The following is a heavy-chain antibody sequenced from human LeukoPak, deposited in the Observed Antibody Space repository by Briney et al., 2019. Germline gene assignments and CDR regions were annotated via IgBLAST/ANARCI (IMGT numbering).Heavy chain of an antibody. CDR3: ARLSEYGDYGDSDAFGI. CDR2: ISSSSSYI. D-gene: IGHD4-17*01. CDR1: GFTFSSYS. J-gene: IGHJ3*02. V-gene: IGHV3-21*01. Sequence: GGSLRLSCAASGFTFSSYSMNWVRQAPGKGLEWVSSISSSSSYIYYADSVKGRFTISRDNAKNSLYLQMNSLRAEDTAVYYCARLSEYGDYGDSDAFGIWGQGTMVTVSS.